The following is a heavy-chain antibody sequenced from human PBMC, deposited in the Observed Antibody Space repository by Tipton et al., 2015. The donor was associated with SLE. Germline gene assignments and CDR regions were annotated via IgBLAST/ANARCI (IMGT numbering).Heavy chain of an antibody. D-gene: IGHD1-26*01. J-gene: IGHJ4*02. V-gene: IGHV4-38-2*02. CDR3: ARSWSGRREFDY. CDR2: IYRTGTT. CDR1: DDSVSRAYY. Sequence: LRLSCIVSDDSVSRAYYWAWIRQPPGKGLQWIACIYRTGTTYVNPSLKSRVSMSMDTSNNRFSLTMTSLTVADTAVYYCARSWSGRREFDYWGPGTLVTVSS.